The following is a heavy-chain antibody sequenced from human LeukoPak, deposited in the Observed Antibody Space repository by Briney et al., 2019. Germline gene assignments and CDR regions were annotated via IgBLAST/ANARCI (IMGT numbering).Heavy chain of an antibody. D-gene: IGHD3-22*01. CDR2: INPNSGGT. J-gene: IGHJ3*02. V-gene: IGHV1-2*02. Sequence: GASVKVSCKASGYTFTGYYMHWVRQAPGQGLEWMGWINPNSGGTNYAQKFQGRVTMTRDTSISTAYMELSRLRSDDTAVYYCARAAARSATYYYDSSGYPDAFDIWGQGTMVTVSS. CDR1: GYTFTGYY. CDR3: ARAAARSATYYYDSSGYPDAFDI.